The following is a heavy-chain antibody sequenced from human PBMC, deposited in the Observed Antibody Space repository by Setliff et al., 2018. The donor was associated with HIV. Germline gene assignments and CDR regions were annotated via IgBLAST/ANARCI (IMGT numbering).Heavy chain of an antibody. CDR1: GYTFTNYG. J-gene: IGHJ4*02. D-gene: IGHD3-9*01. CDR3: ARAYDTLSGYYDY. CDR2: ISVYNGYT. V-gene: IGHV1-18*01. Sequence: ASVKVSCKASGYTFTNYGLNWVRQAPGQGLEWMGWISVYNGYTKYAQNLQDRVTMTTDTSTSTAHMELRSLRSDDTAVYYCARAYDTLSGYYDYWGQGTLVTVS.